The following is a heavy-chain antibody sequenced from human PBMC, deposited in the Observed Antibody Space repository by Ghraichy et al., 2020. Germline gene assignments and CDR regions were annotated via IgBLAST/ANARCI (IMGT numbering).Heavy chain of an antibody. V-gene: IGHV3-23*01. CDR3: AKVNYYDSSGYFYFYYGMDV. D-gene: IGHD3-22*01. J-gene: IGHJ6*02. CDR2: ISGSGGST. Sequence: GGSLRLSCAASGFTFGTYAMSWVRQAPGKGLEWVSAISGSGGSTFYADSVKGRFTISRDNSKNTLYEQMNSLRAEDTAVYYCAKVNYYDSSGYFYFYYGMDVWGQGTTVTVSS. CDR1: GFTFGTYA.